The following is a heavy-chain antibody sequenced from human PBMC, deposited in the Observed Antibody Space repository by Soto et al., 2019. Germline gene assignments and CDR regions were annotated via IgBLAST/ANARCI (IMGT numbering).Heavy chain of an antibody. CDR2: ISAYNGNT. Sequence: ASVKVSYKASGYTFTSYGISWVQQAPGQGLEWMGWISAYNGNTNYAQKLQGRVTMTTDTSTSTAYMELRSLRSDDTAVYYCARAENYYDSSGYYYPGNWGQGTLVTVSS. CDR3: ARAENYYDSSGYYYPGN. V-gene: IGHV1-18*01. CDR1: GYTFTSYG. J-gene: IGHJ4*02. D-gene: IGHD3-22*01.